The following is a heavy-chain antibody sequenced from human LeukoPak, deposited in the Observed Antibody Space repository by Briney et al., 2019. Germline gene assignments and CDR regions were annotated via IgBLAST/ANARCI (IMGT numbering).Heavy chain of an antibody. CDR3: ARADRLHGGPYLIGP. CDR2: IGPRNSAA. V-gene: IGHV1-2*02. D-gene: IGHD2-21*01. J-gene: IGHJ5*02. Sequence: PRASVKVSCKSSGFTFTGHYIHWVRQAPGQGLEWMGYIGPRNSAASYAEKFQGRVTMTRDTSITTVYMEVSWLTSDDTAIYYCARADRLHGGPYLIGPWGQGTLVTVSS. CDR1: GFTFTGHY.